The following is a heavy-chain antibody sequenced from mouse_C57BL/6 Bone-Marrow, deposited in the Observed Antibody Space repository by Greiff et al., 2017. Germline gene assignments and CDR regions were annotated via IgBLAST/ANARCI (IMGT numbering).Heavy chain of an antibody. D-gene: IGHD2-5*01. CDR2: IDPSDSYT. J-gene: IGHJ2*01. Sequence: VKLQQPGAELVRPGTSVKLSCKASGYTFTSYWLHWVKQRPGQGLEWIGVIDPSDSYTNYNQKFKGKATLTVDTSSSTAYMQISSLTSEDSAVYYCARANYYSNLDYWGQGTTLTVSS. CDR1: GYTFTSYW. V-gene: IGHV1-59*01. CDR3: ARANYYSNLDY.